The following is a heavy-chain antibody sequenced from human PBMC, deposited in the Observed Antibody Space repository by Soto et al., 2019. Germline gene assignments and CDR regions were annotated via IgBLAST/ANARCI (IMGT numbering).Heavy chain of an antibody. CDR1: GGSISSGGYY. V-gene: IGHV4-31*03. J-gene: IGHJ6*03. CDR3: AREVAYYMDV. CDR2: IYYSGST. Sequence: SETLSLTCTVSGGSISSGGYYWSWIRQHPGKGLEWIGYIYYSGSTYYNPSLKSRVTISVDTSKNQFSLKLSSVTAADTAVYYCAREVAYYMDVWGKGTTVTVSS. D-gene: IGHD2-15*01.